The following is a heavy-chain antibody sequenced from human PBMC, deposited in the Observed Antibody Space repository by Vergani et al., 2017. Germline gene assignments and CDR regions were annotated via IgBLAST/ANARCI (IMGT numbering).Heavy chain of an antibody. CDR1: GFSLSTSGVG. Sequence: QITLKESGPTLVKPTQTLTLTCTFSGFSLSTSGVGVGWIRQPPGKALEWLALIYWNDDKRYSTSLKTRLTISKDTSKNQVVLTMTNMDPVDTATYYCARIREDCSGGSCYLNAFDIWGQGTMVTVSS. CDR2: IYWNDDK. D-gene: IGHD2-15*01. J-gene: IGHJ3*02. V-gene: IGHV2-5*01. CDR3: ARIREDCSGGSCYLNAFDI.